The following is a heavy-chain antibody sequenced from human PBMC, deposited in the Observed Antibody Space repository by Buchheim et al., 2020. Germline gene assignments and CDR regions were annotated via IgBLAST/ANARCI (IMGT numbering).Heavy chain of an antibody. CDR3: ARGPVAGRYYFDY. D-gene: IGHD6-19*01. CDR2: INYSGVT. V-gene: IGHV4-34*02. J-gene: IGHJ4*02. Sequence: QVHIQQWGAGLLKPSETLSLTCAVYGGHFSGYYWSWIRQSPAQGLEWIGEINYSGVTNFNPSLKSRVHISVDTSKNQFSLKLSSVTAADTAVYYCARGPVAGRYYFDYWGQGTL. CDR1: GGHFSGYY.